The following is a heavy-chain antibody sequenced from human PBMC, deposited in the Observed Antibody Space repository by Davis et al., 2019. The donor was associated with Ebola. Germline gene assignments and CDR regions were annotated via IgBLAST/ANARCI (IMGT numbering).Heavy chain of an antibody. Sequence: GESLKISCAASGIIFSSYGVPWVPQAPGKGLEWVADIWYDGDDKYYADSVRGRFTLYRDNAKNSLYLQMNSLRAEDTAVYYCARDRRVIPAAMSWGQGTLVTVSS. CDR1: GIIFSSYG. CDR2: IWYDGDDK. D-gene: IGHD2-2*01. CDR3: ARDRRVIPAAMS. V-gene: IGHV3-33*01. J-gene: IGHJ5*02.